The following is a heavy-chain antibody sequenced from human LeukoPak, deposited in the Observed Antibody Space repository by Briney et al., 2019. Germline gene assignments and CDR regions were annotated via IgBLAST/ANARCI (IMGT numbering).Heavy chain of an antibody. V-gene: IGHV3-23*01. D-gene: IGHD4-17*01. CDR2: ISGSGGST. Sequence: GGSLRLSCAASGFTFSRYAMSWVRQAPGKGLEWVSGISGSGGSTYYADSVRGRFTISRDNSKNTLYLQMNSLRAEDTAVYYCAKGGDYAYYFDYWGQGTLVTVSS. J-gene: IGHJ4*02. CDR1: GFTFSRYA. CDR3: AKGGDYAYYFDY.